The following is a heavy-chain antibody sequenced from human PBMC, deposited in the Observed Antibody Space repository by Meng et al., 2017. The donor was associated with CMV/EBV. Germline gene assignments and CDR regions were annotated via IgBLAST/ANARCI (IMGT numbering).Heavy chain of an antibody. V-gene: IGHV4-4*07. CDR2: IYTSGST. Sequence: AQLKATGPGLVKLSDTLSCSCTVAGGAISSYYGSWIRQPAGKGLEWIGRIYTSGSTNYSPSLKSRVTMSVDTSKNQFSLKLSSVTAADTAVYYCARHGDTAMVVGIDYWGQGTLVTVSS. D-gene: IGHD5-18*01. CDR3: ARHGDTAMVVGIDY. CDR1: GGAISSYY. J-gene: IGHJ4*02.